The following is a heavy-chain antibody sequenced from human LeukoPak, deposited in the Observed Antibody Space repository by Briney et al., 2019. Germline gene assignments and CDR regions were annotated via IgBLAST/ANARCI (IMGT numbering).Heavy chain of an antibody. CDR2: IFPRTSEV. CDR1: GNTFSTYW. CDR3: ARLGLEAYDSSGYYYFDY. V-gene: IGHV5-51*01. J-gene: IGHJ4*02. D-gene: IGHD3-22*01. Sequence: GESLKISCKDVGNTFSTYWVGWVRQMPGKGLEYMGIIFPRTSEVRYGPAFQGQVTISADKSLSTAYLQWSSLKASDTAMYYCARLGLEAYDSSGYYYFDYWGQGALVTVSS.